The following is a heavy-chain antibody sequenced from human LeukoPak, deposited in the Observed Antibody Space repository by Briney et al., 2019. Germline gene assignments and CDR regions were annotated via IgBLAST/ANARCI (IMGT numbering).Heavy chain of an antibody. CDR2: INPNSGGT. D-gene: IGHD2-2*01. J-gene: IGHJ4*02. V-gene: IGHV1-2*02. CDR3: ARDSIVVVPAANDFDY. Sequence: GASVKVSCKASGYTFTGYYMHWVRQAPGQGLEWMGWINPNSGGTNYAQKFQGRVTMTRDTSISTACMELSRLRSDDTAVYYCARDSIVVVPAANDFDYWGQGTLVTVSS. CDR1: GYTFTGYY.